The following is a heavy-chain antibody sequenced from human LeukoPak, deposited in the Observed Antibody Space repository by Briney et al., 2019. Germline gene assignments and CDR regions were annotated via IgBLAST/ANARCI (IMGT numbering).Heavy chain of an antibody. J-gene: IGHJ4*02. CDR2: IRSKANSYAT. Sequence: GGSLRLSCAASGFTFSGSAMHWVRQASGKGLEWVGRIRSKANSYATAYAASVKGRFTISRDDSKNTAYLQMNSLKTEDTAVYYCTGQYSSGWYYFDCWGQGTLVTVSS. D-gene: IGHD6-19*01. V-gene: IGHV3-73*01. CDR3: TGQYSSGWYYFDC. CDR1: GFTFSGSA.